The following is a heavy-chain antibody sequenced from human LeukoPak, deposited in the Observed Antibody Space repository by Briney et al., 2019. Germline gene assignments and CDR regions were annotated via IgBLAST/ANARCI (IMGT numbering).Heavy chain of an antibody. J-gene: IGHJ4*02. CDR2: IHSDGITT. D-gene: IGHD6-13*01. CDR3: GREYSDSRYFDY. Sequence: PGGSLRLSCAASGFTFSSYWMHWVRQAPWRELVWVSRIHSDGITTNYADSVKGRFTISRDNAQNTLYLQMNSLRAEDTAVYYCGREYSDSRYFDYWGQGTLVTVSS. V-gene: IGHV3-74*01. CDR1: GFTFSSYW.